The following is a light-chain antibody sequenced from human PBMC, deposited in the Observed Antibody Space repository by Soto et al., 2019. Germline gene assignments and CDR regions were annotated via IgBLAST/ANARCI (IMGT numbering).Light chain of an antibody. Sequence: QPVLTQPPSVSGAPGQRVTISCTGSGSNIGAGYDVHWYQQLPGTAPKLLIYANNNRPSGVPDRFSGSKSGTSASLAITGLQAEDEADYYCQSYDPSLSGSEVFGGGTQLTVL. J-gene: IGLJ2*01. CDR3: QSYDPSLSGSEV. V-gene: IGLV1-40*01. CDR2: ANN. CDR1: GSNIGAGYD.